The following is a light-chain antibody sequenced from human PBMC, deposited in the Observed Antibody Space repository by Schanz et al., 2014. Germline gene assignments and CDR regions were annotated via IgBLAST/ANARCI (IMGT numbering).Light chain of an antibody. CDR2: AAS. V-gene: IGKV3-20*01. J-gene: IGKJ1*01. CDR3: QQYGSSART. Sequence: EIVLTQSPATLSLSPGERATLSCRASQRVSSYLAWYQQKPGQAHRLLIYAASSRATGIPDRFSARGSGTDVTLTISRLEPEDVAVYYCQQYGSSARTFGFGTKVQSK. CDR1: QRVSSY.